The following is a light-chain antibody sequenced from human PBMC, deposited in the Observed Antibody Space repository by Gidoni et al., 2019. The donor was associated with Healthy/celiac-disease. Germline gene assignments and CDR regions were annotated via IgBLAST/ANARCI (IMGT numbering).Light chain of an antibody. CDR3: SSYTSSSTLG. J-gene: IGLJ2*01. Sequence: QSALTQPASVSGSPGQSIPISCTVNSSDVGGYNYVTWYQQHPGKAPKLMIYDCSNRPSGVSNRFAGSKSGNTASLTISGRQAEDEADYYCSSYTSSSTLGFGGGTKLTVL. CDR1: SSDVGGYNY. CDR2: DCS. V-gene: IGLV2-14*03.